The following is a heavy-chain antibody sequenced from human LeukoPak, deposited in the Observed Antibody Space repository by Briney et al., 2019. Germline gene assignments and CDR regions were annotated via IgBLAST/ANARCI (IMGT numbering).Heavy chain of an antibody. CDR3: AKPDSRGFAYGMDV. V-gene: IGHV3-74*01. CDR1: GFTFKLYW. J-gene: IGHJ6*02. Sequence: GGSLRLSCAVSGFTFKLYWMHWVRQAPGKGPVWVSRINDDGSDTTYADSVKGRFTISRDDAKNMLFLQMNSLRAEDTAVYYCAKPDSRGFAYGMDVWGQGTTVTVSS. D-gene: IGHD1-14*01. CDR2: INDDGSDT.